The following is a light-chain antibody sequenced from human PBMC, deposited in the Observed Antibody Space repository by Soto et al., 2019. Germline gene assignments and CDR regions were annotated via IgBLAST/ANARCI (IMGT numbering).Light chain of an antibody. Sequence: QSGLTQPPSVSAAPGQKVIISCSGSRSNIGSNYVSWYQHVPGTAPKLLIYDNDKRPSGIPDRFSGSKSGTSATLGITGLQTADEADYYSITRDSGLTAGVFGGGTKLTVL. V-gene: IGLV1-51*01. CDR2: DND. CDR1: RSNIGSNY. J-gene: IGLJ3*02. CDR3: ITRDSGLTAGV.